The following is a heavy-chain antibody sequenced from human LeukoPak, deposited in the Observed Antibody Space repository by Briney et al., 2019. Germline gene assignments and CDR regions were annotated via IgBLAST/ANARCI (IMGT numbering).Heavy chain of an antibody. CDR3: ARTRGYSYGYGFDY. CDR2: MNPNSGNT. V-gene: IGHV1-8*03. D-gene: IGHD5-18*01. CDR1: GYTFTSYD. J-gene: IGHJ4*02. Sequence: GASVKVSCKASGYTFTSYDINWVRQATGQGLEWMGWMNPNSGNTGYAQKFQVRVTITRNTSISTAYMELNSLRAEDTAVYYCARTRGYSYGYGFDYWGQGTLVTVSS.